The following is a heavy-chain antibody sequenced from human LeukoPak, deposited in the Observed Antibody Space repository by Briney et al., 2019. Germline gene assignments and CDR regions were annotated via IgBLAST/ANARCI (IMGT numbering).Heavy chain of an antibody. D-gene: IGHD4-11*01. Sequence: PSETLSFTCAVYGGSLSGNYWTWIRQPPGKGLEWIGEINHSGYTSYNPSLKSRVTISLDRSKNQFSLKQSSVTAADTAVYFCARGGDFSNLWGQGTLVTVSS. CDR1: GGSLSGNY. V-gene: IGHV4-34*01. CDR3: ARGGDFSNL. J-gene: IGHJ4*02. CDR2: INHSGYT.